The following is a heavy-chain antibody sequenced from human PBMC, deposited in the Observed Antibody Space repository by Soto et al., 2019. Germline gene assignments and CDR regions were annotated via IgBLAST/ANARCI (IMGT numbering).Heavy chain of an antibody. J-gene: IGHJ4*02. CDR1: GFTFSSYA. CDR2: ISGSGAST. CDR3: ATSLDDYVSGAFDY. Sequence: GGSLRLSCAASGFTFSSYAMSWVRQAPGKGLEWVSIISGSGASTYYADSVKGRFTISRDNSKNTLYLQMNSLRAEDTAVYYCATSLDDYVSGAFDYWGQGTLVTVYS. V-gene: IGHV3-23*01. D-gene: IGHD3-16*01.